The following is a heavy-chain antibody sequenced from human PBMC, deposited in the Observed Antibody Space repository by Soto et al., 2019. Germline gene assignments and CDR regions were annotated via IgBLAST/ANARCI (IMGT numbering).Heavy chain of an antibody. CDR2: ISSSSSYI. J-gene: IGHJ4*02. CDR1: GFTFSGYS. Sequence: EVQLVESGGGLVKPGGSLGLSCAASGFTFSGYSMNWVRKAQGKGREWVSSISSSSSYIYYADSVKGRFTISRDNAKNSLYLQMNSLRAEDTAVYYCARDPDVGAGDYWGQGTLVTVSS. D-gene: IGHD1-26*01. V-gene: IGHV3-21*01. CDR3: ARDPDVGAGDY.